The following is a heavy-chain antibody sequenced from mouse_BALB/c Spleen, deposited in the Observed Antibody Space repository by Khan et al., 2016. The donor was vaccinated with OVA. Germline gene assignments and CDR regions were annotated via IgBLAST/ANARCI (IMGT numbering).Heavy chain of an antibody. J-gene: IGHJ4*01. Sequence: EVELVESGGGLVQPGGSLRLSCATSGFTFTDYYMSWVRQPPGKALEWLGFIRNKANGYTTEYSASVKGRFTISRDNSQSILYLQMNTLRAEDSATYYCARDNHYAMDYWGQGTSVTVSS. V-gene: IGHV7-3*02. CDR3: ARDNHYAMDY. CDR1: GFTFTDYY. CDR2: IRNKANGYTT.